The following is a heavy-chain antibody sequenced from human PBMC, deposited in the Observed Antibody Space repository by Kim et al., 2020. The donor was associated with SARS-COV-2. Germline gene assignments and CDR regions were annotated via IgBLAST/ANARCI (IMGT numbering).Heavy chain of an antibody. CDR1: GFTFSSYS. CDR3: ARAGIINGAFDI. V-gene: IGHV3-21*01. Sequence: GGSLRLSCAASGFTFSSYSMNWVRQAPGKGLEWVSSISSSSSYIYYADSVKGRFTISRDNAKNSLYLQMNSLRAEDTAVYYCARAGIINGAFDIWGQGTMVTVSS. D-gene: IGHD3-16*01. CDR2: ISSSSSYI. J-gene: IGHJ3*02.